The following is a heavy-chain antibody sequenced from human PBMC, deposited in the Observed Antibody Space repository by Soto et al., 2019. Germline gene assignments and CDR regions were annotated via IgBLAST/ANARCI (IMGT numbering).Heavy chain of an antibody. Sequence: SLRLSCAASGFTFDDYAMHWVRQAPGKGLEWVSGISWNSGSIGYADSVKGRFTISRDNAKNSLYLQMNSLRAEDTALYYCAKPIGRYSGRYQDVFDIGGHGTWVTLS. D-gene: IGHD1-26*01. CDR1: GFTFDDYA. V-gene: IGHV3-9*01. CDR2: ISWNSGSI. J-gene: IGHJ3*02. CDR3: AKPIGRYSGRYQDVFDI.